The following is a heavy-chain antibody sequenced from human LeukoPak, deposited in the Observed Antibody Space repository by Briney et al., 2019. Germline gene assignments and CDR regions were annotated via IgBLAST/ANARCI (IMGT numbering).Heavy chain of an antibody. CDR2: ISSNGSNK. Sequence: GGSLRLSCAASGFTFSNYAMHWVRQAPGKGLEWVAVISSNGSNKYYADSMKGRFTISRDNSKNTLYLQMNSLRGEDTAVNSFARGKKRHKDMPPSFDYWGQGPLVTVPS. CDR1: GFTFSNYA. V-gene: IGHV3-30*04. J-gene: IGHJ4*02. D-gene: IGHD2-2*01. CDR3: ARGKKRHKDMPPSFDY.